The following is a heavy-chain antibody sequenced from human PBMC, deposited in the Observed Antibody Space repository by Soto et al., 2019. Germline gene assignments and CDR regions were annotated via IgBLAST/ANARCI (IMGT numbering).Heavy chain of an antibody. V-gene: IGHV1-69*02. D-gene: IGHD2-2*01. Sequence: SVKVSCKASGGTFSSYTISWVRQAPGQGLEWMGRIIPILGIANYAQKFQGRVTITADKSTSTAYMELRSLRSEDTAVYYCARTPYAPDIVVVPAAVYYFDYWGQGTLVTAPQ. CDR2: IIPILGIA. CDR3: ARTPYAPDIVVVPAAVYYFDY. J-gene: IGHJ4*02. CDR1: GGTFSSYT.